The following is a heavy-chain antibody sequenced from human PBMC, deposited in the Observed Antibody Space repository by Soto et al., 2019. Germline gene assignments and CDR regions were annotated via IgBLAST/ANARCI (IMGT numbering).Heavy chain of an antibody. J-gene: IGHJ6*02. V-gene: IGHV1-2*04. CDR2: INPNSGAT. CDR1: GYTFTDYY. Sequence: QVQLVQSGAEVKKPGASVKVSCTASGYTFTDYYIHWVRQAPGQGLEWMGWINPNSGATNYAQKFQCCVTMTRDTSISTAYMDLSRLTSDGTAIYYCTRQKGSYSYYDMDVWGQGTTVTVSS. CDR3: TRQKGSYSYYDMDV.